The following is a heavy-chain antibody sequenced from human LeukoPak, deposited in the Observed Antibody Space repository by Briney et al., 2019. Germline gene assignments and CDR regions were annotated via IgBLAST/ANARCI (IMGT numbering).Heavy chain of an antibody. V-gene: IGHV3-23*01. Sequence: GGSLRLSCAASGFTFSSYAMSWVRQAPGKGLEWVSAISGSGGSTYYADSVKGRFTISRDNSTNTLYLHMSSLTAEDTAVYYCAKDRKGYCSSTSCFWYFDYWGQGTLVTVSS. D-gene: IGHD2-2*01. J-gene: IGHJ4*02. CDR3: AKDRKGYCSSTSCFWYFDY. CDR1: GFTFSSYA. CDR2: ISGSGGST.